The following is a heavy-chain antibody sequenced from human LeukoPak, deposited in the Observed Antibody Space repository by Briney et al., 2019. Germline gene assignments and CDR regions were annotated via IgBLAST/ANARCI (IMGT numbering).Heavy chain of an antibody. CDR1: GFTFSSYA. J-gene: IGHJ4*02. CDR3: ARNDYSTSSGYDY. Sequence: PGGSLRLSCAASGFTFSSYAMSWVRQAPGKGLEWVSVISGSGGNTYYADSVKGRFTISRDNSKNTLYLQMDSLRAEDTAVFFCARNDYSTSSGYDYWGQGTLVTVSS. CDR2: ISGSGGNT. D-gene: IGHD6-6*01. V-gene: IGHV3-23*01.